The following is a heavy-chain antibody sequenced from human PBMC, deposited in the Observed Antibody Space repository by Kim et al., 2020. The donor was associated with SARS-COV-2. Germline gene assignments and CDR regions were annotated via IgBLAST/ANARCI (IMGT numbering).Heavy chain of an antibody. V-gene: IGHV3-23*01. J-gene: IGHJ4*02. CDR1: GFTFRNFA. CDR2: IRGTGDSE. CDR3: AGGPLVRGVHPFDY. D-gene: IGHD3-10*01. Sequence: GGSLRLSCAASGFTFRNFAMSWVRQAPGKGLEWVSSIRGTGDSECYADSVKGRFTISRDKSKNTLSPQMTSLRVDDTAVYYCAGGPLVRGVHPFDYWGQGILVTVSS.